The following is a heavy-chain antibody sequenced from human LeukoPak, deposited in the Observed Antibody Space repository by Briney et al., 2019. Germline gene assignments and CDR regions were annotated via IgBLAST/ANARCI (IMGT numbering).Heavy chain of an antibody. Sequence: ASVKVSCKASGYTFTSYDINWVRQATGQGLEWMGWMDPNSGNTGYAQKFQGRVTMTRNTSISTAYMELSSLRSEDTAVYYCARGGSYCSGGSCYYFDYWGQGTLVTVSS. CDR2: MDPNSGNT. CDR3: ARGGSYCSGGSCYYFDY. V-gene: IGHV1-8*01. D-gene: IGHD2-15*01. J-gene: IGHJ4*02. CDR1: GYTFTSYD.